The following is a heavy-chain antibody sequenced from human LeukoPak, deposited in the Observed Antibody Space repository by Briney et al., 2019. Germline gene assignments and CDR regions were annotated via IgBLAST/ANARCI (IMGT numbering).Heavy chain of an antibody. CDR2: ISGDGGST. J-gene: IGHJ4*02. V-gene: IGHV3-43*02. D-gene: IGHD5-24*01. CDR1: GFTFDDYA. CDR3: AKDGVEMATSEGYYFDY. Sequence: PGGSLRLSCAGSGFTFDDYAMHWVRQAPGKGLEWVSLISGDGGSTYYADSVKGRFTISRDNSKNSLYLQMNSLRTEDTALYYCAKDGVEMATSEGYYFDYWGQGTLVTVSS.